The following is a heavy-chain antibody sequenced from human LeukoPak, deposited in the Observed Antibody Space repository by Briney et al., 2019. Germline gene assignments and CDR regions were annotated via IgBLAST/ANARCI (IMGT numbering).Heavy chain of an antibody. CDR2: IYTSGST. CDR3: ARGGGVLGDYVDY. D-gene: IGHD3-16*01. J-gene: IGHJ4*02. Sequence: SETLSLTCTVSGGSISSYYWSWLRQPAGKGLEWIGRIYTSGSTNYNPSLKSRVTMSVETSNNQFSLNLSSMTAAGTAVYYCARGGGVLGDYVDYWGQGTLVTVSS. CDR1: GGSISSYY. V-gene: IGHV4-4*07.